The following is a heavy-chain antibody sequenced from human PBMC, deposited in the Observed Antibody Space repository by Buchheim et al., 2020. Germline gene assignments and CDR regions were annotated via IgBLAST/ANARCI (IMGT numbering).Heavy chain of an antibody. Sequence: EVQLVESGGGLVQPGGSLRLSCAASGFTFSSYEMNWVRQAPGKGLEWVSYISSSGRTIYYADSVKCRFSLSRDNPQNSLYLQMNSLRAEDTAVYYCARDYGGYPSYYYGIDVWGQGT. D-gene: IGHD5-12*01. CDR1: GFTFSSYE. V-gene: IGHV3-48*03. J-gene: IGHJ6*02. CDR3: ARDYGGYPSYYYGIDV. CDR2: ISSSGRTI.